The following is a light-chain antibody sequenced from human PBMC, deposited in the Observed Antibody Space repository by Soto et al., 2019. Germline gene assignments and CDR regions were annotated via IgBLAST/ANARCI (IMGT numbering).Light chain of an antibody. CDR2: GAS. Sequence: DIQLTQSPPTLSASVGDRVTITCRASQSIRYYLAWYQQMPGKAPKLLIYGASSLQSGVPSRFSGSGSGTESTLPISSLQPDDFATYFCQHHNSYSQTFGQGTKVEIK. V-gene: IGKV1-5*01. J-gene: IGKJ1*01. CDR3: QHHNSYSQT. CDR1: QSIRYY.